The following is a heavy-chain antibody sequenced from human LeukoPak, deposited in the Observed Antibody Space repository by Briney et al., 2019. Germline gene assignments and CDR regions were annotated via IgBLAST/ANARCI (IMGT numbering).Heavy chain of an antibody. Sequence: PSETLSLTCTVSGGSISSCYWSWIRQPAGKGLEWIGRIYSTGSTNYNPSLKSRVTMSVDTSKNQFSLRLRSVTAADTAVYYCARQIASAGTAGFDFWGQGALVTVSS. V-gene: IGHV4-4*07. J-gene: IGHJ4*02. CDR2: IYSTGST. CDR3: ARQIASAGTAGFDF. D-gene: IGHD6-13*01. CDR1: GGSISSCY.